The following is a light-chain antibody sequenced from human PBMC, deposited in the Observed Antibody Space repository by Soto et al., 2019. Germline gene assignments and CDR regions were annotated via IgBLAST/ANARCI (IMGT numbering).Light chain of an antibody. CDR3: LQYSSHSWT. J-gene: IGKJ1*01. CDR1: RSISDW. Sequence: DVQMTQSPATLSPSVGDRVTITCRASRSISDWLAWYQQKPGKAPKLLIFDASSLKSGVPSRFSGSGSGTEFTLTISRLQPDDVATYYCLQYSSHSWTFGQGTKV. V-gene: IGKV1-5*01. CDR2: DAS.